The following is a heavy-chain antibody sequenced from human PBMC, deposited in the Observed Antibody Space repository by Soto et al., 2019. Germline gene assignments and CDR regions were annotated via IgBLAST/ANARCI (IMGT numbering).Heavy chain of an antibody. CDR3: VRVYGEIDY. V-gene: IGHV1-8*01. D-gene: IGHD4-17*01. J-gene: IGHJ4*02. CDR1: GYTFTNYD. Sequence: QVQLVQSGAEVKKPGASVKVSCKASGYTFTNYDINWVRQATGQGLEWMGWINPKSGNTGYAQQFQGRVIMTRSTSISTVYMELSSLRSEDTAVYYCVRVYGEIDYWGQGTLVTVSS. CDR2: INPKSGNT.